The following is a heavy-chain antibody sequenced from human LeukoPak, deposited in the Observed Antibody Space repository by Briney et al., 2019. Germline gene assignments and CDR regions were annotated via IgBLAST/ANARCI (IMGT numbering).Heavy chain of an antibody. V-gene: IGHV3-53*01. D-gene: IGHD3-10*01. J-gene: IGHJ6*03. CDR1: GFTFSSNY. Sequence: GGSLRLSCAASGFTFSSNYMTWVRQAPGKGLEWVSVIYKNAITYYADTAKGRFTISRDNSKNTLYLQMNSLRADDTAVYYCARSLRVRGVPDYMDVWGKGTTVTISS. CDR3: ARSLRVRGVPDYMDV. CDR2: IYKNAIT.